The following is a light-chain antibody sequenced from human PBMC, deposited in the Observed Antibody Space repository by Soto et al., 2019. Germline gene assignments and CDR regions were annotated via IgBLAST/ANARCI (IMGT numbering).Light chain of an antibody. J-gene: IGLJ3*02. Sequence: QSVLTQPPSASGSPGQSVVISCTGTSSDVGGYNYVSWYQHQPGKAPKLMIFEVTKRPSGVPDRFSGSKSGNTASLTVSGLQAEDEADYYCTSYAHGDNWVFGGGTKLTVL. CDR2: EVT. V-gene: IGLV2-8*01. CDR1: SSDVGGYNY. CDR3: TSYAHGDNWV.